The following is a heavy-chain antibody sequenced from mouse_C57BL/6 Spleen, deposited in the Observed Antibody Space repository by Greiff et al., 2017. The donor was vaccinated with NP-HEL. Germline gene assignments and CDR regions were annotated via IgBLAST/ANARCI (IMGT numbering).Heavy chain of an antibody. Sequence: EVKLMESGEGLVKPGGSLKLSCAASGFTFSSYAMSWVRQTPEKRLEWVAYISSGGDYIYYADTVKGRFTISRDNARNTLYLQMSSLKSEDTAMYYCTREGDYDVYYYAMDYWGQGTSVTVSS. CDR3: TREGDYDVYYYAMDY. CDR1: GFTFSSYA. J-gene: IGHJ4*01. CDR2: ISSGGDYI. D-gene: IGHD2-4*01. V-gene: IGHV5-9-1*02.